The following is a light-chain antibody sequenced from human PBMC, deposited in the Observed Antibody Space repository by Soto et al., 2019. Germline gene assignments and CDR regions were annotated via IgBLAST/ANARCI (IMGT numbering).Light chain of an antibody. Sequence: QSVVTQPPSASGTPGQTVTISCSGSSSNIGSNYVYWYQQLPGTAPKLLIYSNSQRPSGVPDRFSGSKSGTSASLAISGLQSEDEADYYCAAWDDSLNGYVFGTGTKLTVL. CDR1: SSNIGSNY. V-gene: IGLV1-44*01. CDR2: SNS. CDR3: AAWDDSLNGYV. J-gene: IGLJ1*01.